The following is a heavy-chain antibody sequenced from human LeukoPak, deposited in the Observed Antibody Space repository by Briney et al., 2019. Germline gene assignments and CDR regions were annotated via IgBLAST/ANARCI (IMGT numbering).Heavy chain of an antibody. CDR3: ARVWVNWFDP. Sequence: GGSLRLSCAASGFTFSSYSMNWVRQAPGKGPEWVSSISSSSSYIYYADSVKGRFTISTDNDKNSLYLQMNSLRAEDTAVYYCARVWVNWFDPWGQGTMVTVSS. CDR1: GFTFSSYS. CDR2: ISSSSSYI. D-gene: IGHD7-27*01. J-gene: IGHJ5*02. V-gene: IGHV3-21*01.